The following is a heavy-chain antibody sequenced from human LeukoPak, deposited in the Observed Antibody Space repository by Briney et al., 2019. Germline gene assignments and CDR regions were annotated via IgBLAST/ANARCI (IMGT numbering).Heavy chain of an antibody. CDR3: ARLLSGSPDY. J-gene: IGHJ4*02. CDR1: GGSISSSNYY. Sequence: SETLSLTCTVSGGSISSSNYYWGWIRQPPGKGLEWIGSIYYSGSTYYNPSLKSRVTIPVDTSKNQFSLKLSSVTAADTAVYYCARLLSGSPDYWGQGILVTVSS. D-gene: IGHD4/OR15-4a*01. CDR2: IYYSGST. V-gene: IGHV4-39*01.